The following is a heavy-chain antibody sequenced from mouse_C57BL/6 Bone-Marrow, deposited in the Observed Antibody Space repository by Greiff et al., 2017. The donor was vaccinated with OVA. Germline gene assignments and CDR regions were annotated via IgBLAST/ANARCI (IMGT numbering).Heavy chain of an antibody. CDR1: GYTFTSYG. J-gene: IGHJ2*01. CDR2: IYPRSGNT. D-gene: IGHD1-1*01. Sequence: VQLQQSGAELARPGASVKLSCKASGYTFTSYGISWVKQRTGQGLEWIGEIYPRSGNTYYNEKFKGKATLTADKSSSTAYMELRSLTSEDSAVYFCARRDYYGSSYDCDYWGQGTTLTVSS. V-gene: IGHV1-81*01. CDR3: ARRDYYGSSYDCDY.